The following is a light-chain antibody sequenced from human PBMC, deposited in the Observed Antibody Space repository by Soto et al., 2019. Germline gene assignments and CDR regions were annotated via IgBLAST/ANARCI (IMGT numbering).Light chain of an antibody. CDR2: DVN. CDR1: TSDVGGYDY. CDR3: SSYTSSNTEV. Sequence: QSVLTQPASVSGSPGQSIAISCTGTTSDVGGYDYVSWYQQYPGKAPKLMIYDVNNRPSGVSNRFSGSKSGNTASLTISGLQAEDEADYYCSSYTSSNTEVFGGGTKVTVL. J-gene: IGLJ2*01. V-gene: IGLV2-14*01.